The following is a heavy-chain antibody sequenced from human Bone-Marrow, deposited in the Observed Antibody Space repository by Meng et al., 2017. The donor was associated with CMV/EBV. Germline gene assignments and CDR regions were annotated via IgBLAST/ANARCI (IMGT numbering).Heavy chain of an antibody. Sequence: GGSLRLSCAASGFTFDDYAMHWVRQAQGKGLEWVSGISWNSGSIGYADSVKGRFTISRDNAKNSLYLQMNSLRAEDTALYYCAKGRSGYYYYYGMDVWGQGTTVTVSS. CDR2: ISWNSGSI. J-gene: IGHJ6*02. D-gene: IGHD3-3*01. CDR1: GFTFDDYA. CDR3: AKGRSGYYYYYGMDV. V-gene: IGHV3-9*01.